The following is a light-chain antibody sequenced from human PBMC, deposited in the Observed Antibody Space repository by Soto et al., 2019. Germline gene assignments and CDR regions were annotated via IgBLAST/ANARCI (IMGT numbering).Light chain of an antibody. CDR3: QQYLSSLPT. CDR2: WAS. Sequence: DFVMTQFPDSLAVSLGERATIKCKSSQSVLYSANNKNYLAWYQQRPGQPPKLLASWASARESGIPDRFSGSGSGTDFTLIIDNLQAEDVAVYYCQQYLSSLPTFGQGTKLEIK. J-gene: IGKJ2*01. CDR1: QSVLYSANNKNY. V-gene: IGKV4-1*01.